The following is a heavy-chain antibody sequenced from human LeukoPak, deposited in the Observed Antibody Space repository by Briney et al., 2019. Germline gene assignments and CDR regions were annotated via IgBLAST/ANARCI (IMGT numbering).Heavy chain of an antibody. CDR3: AREGGYSSGPFDY. J-gene: IGHJ4*02. D-gene: IGHD6-19*01. V-gene: IGHV4-39*07. CDR2: IYYSGST. Sequence: SETLSLTCTVSGGSISSSSYYWGWIRQPPGKGLEWIGSIYYSGSTYYNPSLKSRVTISVDMSKNQFSLKLSSVTAADTAVYYCAREGGYSSGPFDYWGQGTLVTVSS. CDR1: GGSISSSSYY.